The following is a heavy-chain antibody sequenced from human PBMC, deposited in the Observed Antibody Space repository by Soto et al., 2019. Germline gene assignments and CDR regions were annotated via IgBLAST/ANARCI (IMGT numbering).Heavy chain of an antibody. J-gene: IGHJ4*02. CDR2: IIPIFGTA. Sequence: ASVKVSCKASGGTFSSYAISWVRQAPGQGLEWMGGIIPIFGTANYAQKFLGRVAITAVESTSTVYMELSSLRSEDTAVYYCARADYYHISGYHLDFWGQGTLVTVSS. V-gene: IGHV1-69*13. CDR3: ARADYYHISGYHLDF. D-gene: IGHD3-22*01. CDR1: GGTFSSYA.